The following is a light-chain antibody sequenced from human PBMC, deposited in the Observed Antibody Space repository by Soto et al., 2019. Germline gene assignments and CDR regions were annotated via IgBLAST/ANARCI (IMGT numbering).Light chain of an antibody. J-gene: IGLJ1*01. V-gene: IGLV2-14*03. CDR2: EVS. CDR3: SSYTITTALV. CDR1: SSDVGNYNY. Sequence: QSALTQPASVSGSLGQSITISCTGTSSDVGNYNYVSWYQQHPGKAPKLMIYEVSSRPSGVSNRFSGSKSGNTASLTISGLQAEDEADYYCSSYTITTALVFGTGTKVTVL.